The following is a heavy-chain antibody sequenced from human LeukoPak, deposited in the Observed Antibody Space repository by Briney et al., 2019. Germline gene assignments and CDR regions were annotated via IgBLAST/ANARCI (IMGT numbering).Heavy chain of an antibody. CDR3: ARALYSGYEGGHFDY. Sequence: SETLSLTCTVSGGSISSSIYYWGWIRQPPGKGLEWIGSIYYSGSTYYNPSLKSRVTISVDTSKNQFSLKLSSVTAADTAVYYCARALYSGYEGGHFDYWGQGTLVTVSS. J-gene: IGHJ4*02. V-gene: IGHV4-39*07. CDR1: GGSISSSIYY. D-gene: IGHD5-12*01. CDR2: IYYSGST.